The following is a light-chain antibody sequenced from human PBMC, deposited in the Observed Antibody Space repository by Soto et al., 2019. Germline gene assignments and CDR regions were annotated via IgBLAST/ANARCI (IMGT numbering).Light chain of an antibody. CDR2: KAS. CDR3: QQYNSYSTA. V-gene: IGKV1-5*03. CDR1: QSISSW. Sequence: DIQMTQSPSTLSASVGDRVTITCRASQSISSWLAWYQQKPWKAPKLLIYKASSLESGVPSRFSGSGSGTEFTLTISSLQPDDFATYYCQQYNSYSTAFGHGTKVEI. J-gene: IGKJ1*01.